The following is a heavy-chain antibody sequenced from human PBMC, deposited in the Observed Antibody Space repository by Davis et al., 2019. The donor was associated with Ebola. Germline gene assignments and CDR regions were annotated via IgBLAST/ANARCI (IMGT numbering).Heavy chain of an antibody. CDR3: ARGWFRAGMDV. D-gene: IGHD3-10*01. V-gene: IGHV6-1*01. Sequence: HSQTLSLTCAISGDSVSSGGWNWIRQSPSRGLEWLGRTYYSSKWYNDYAVSVKSRITINPDTAKNQFSLQLNSVIPEDTALYYCARGWFRAGMDVWGEGTTVTVSS. J-gene: IGHJ6*04. CDR2: TYYSSKWYN. CDR1: GDSVSSGG.